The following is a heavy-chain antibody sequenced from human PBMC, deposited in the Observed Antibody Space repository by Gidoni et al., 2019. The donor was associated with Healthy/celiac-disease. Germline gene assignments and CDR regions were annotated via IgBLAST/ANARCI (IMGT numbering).Heavy chain of an antibody. CDR3: AKGGWAAAAINWFDP. CDR2: ISGSGGST. Sequence: EVQLLESGGGFVQPGGSLRLHCAASGFTFSSYAMSWVRQAPGKGLEWVSAISGSGGSTYYADSVKGRFTISRDNSKNTLYLQMNSLRAEDTAVYYCAKGGWAAAAINWFDPWGQGTLVTVSS. CDR1: GFTFSSYA. V-gene: IGHV3-23*01. D-gene: IGHD2-2*02. J-gene: IGHJ5*02.